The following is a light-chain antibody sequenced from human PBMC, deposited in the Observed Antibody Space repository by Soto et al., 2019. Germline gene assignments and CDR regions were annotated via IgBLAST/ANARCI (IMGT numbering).Light chain of an antibody. CDR1: SSDVGGYNY. Sequence: QSALSQPPSASGSPGQSVTISCSGTSSDVGGYNYVSWHQQHPGKAPKLMIYEVSKRPSGVPDRFSGSKSGNTASLIVSGLQAEDEADYYCSSYTSSSTPYVFGTGTKVTVL. V-gene: IGLV2-8*01. J-gene: IGLJ1*01. CDR3: SSYTSSSTPYV. CDR2: EVS.